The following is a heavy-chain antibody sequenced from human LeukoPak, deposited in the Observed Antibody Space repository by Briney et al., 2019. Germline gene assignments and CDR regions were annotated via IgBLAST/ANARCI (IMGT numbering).Heavy chain of an antibody. CDR2: TIPVFDSP. J-gene: IGHJ5*02. V-gene: IGHV1-69*15. Sequence: SVKVSCKASRDTFSKSGISRVRQAPGQGPEWLGMTIPVFDSPDYAQNLQGRFTISADGVTSTVFLELSNPRLEDTAVYYCARDGEYRLGGFVHWGQGTLVSVSS. D-gene: IGHD3-16*01. CDR3: ARDGEYRLGGFVH. CDR1: RDTFSKSG.